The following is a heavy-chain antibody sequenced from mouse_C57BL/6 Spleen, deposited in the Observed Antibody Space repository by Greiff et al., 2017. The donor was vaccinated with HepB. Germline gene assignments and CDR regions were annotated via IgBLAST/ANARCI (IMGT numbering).Heavy chain of an antibody. D-gene: IGHD1-1*01. Sequence: QVQLKQPGAELVMPGASVKLSCKASGYTFTSYWMHWVKQRPGQGLEWIGEIDPSDSYTNYNQKFKGKSTLTVDKSSSTAYMQLSSLTSEDSAVYYCAITTVVAPLAYWGQGTLVTVSA. J-gene: IGHJ3*01. V-gene: IGHV1-69*01. CDR3: AITTVVAPLAY. CDR2: IDPSDSYT. CDR1: GYTFTSYW.